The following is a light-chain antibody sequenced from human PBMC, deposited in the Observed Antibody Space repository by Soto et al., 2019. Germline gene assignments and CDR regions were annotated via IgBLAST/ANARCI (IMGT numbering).Light chain of an antibody. Sequence: IVLAQSPATLSLSPGDRATLSCGASQSVSRSDLARYQQKPGQSPRLLIYGASTRATGIPARFSGSGSGTEFTLTISSLQSADFAVYYCQQYTNWPLIFGQGTRLENK. J-gene: IGKJ5*01. CDR2: GAS. CDR3: QQYTNWPLI. V-gene: IGKV3-15*01. CDR1: QSVSRSD.